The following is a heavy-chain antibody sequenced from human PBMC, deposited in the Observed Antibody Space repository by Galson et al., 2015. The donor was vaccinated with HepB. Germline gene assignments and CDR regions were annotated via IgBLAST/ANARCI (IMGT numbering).Heavy chain of an antibody. CDR3: AREKGPEGWQDGTFDY. D-gene: IGHD5-24*01. V-gene: IGHV3-30-3*01. Sequence: SLRLSCAASGFTFSSYAMHWVRQAPGKGLEWVAVISYDGSNKYYADSVKGRFTISRDNSKNTLYLQMNSLRAEDTAVYYCAREKGPEGWQDGTFDYWGQGTLVTVSS. CDR1: GFTFSSYA. J-gene: IGHJ4*02. CDR2: ISYDGSNK.